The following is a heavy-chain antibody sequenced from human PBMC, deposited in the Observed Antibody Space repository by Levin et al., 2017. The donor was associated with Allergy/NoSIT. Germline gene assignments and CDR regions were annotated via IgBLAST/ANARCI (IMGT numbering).Heavy chain of an antibody. V-gene: IGHV3-15*01. CDR2: IKSKTDGGTT. CDR3: TIPLGGYDFWSGYYTDQQFDY. CDR1: GFTFSNAW. D-gene: IGHD3-3*01. J-gene: IGHJ4*02. Sequence: PGGSLRLSCAASGFTFSNAWMSWVRQAPGKGLEWVGRIKSKTDGGTTDYAAPVKGRFTISRDDSKNTLYLQMNSLKTEDTAVYYCTIPLGGYDFWSGYYTDQQFDYWGQGTLVTVSS.